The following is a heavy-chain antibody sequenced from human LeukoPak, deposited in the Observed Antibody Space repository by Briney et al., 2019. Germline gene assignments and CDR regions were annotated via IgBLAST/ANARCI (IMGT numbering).Heavy chain of an antibody. D-gene: IGHD4-23*01. CDR2: IYSDGST. J-gene: IGHJ4*02. CDR1: GFSVSSNY. V-gene: IGHV3-53*05. Sequence: PGGSLRLSCAASGFSVSSNYVTWVRRPPGKGLEWVSVIYSDGSTYYADSVKGRFTISRDNSKNTLYLQMNSLRVEDTAVYYCTDAVAGWGQGTLVTVSS. CDR3: TDAVAG.